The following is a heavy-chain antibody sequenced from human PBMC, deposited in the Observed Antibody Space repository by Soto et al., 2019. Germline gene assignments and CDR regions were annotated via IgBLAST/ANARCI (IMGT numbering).Heavy chain of an antibody. CDR1: GGSINSSSYH. V-gene: IGHV4-39*01. D-gene: IGHD2-15*01. CDR2: IYYSGST. J-gene: IGHJ6*02. Sequence: SETLSLTCTVSGGSINSSSYHWGWIRQPPGKGLEWIGSIYYSGSTYYNPSLKSRVTISVDTSKNQFSLKLSSVTAADTAVYYCARQQGSGVGSRYYYYGMDVWGQGTTVT. CDR3: ARQQGSGVGSRYYYYGMDV.